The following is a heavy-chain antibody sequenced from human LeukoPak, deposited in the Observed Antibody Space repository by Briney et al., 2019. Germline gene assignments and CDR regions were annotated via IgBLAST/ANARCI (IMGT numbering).Heavy chain of an antibody. CDR3: TTGGRNGAFQFDS. CDR1: GFTFSSYA. CDR2: IKSETDGGAT. J-gene: IGHJ4*02. D-gene: IGHD1-26*01. Sequence: GGSLRLSCAASGFTFSSYAMNWVRQAPGKGLEWVARIKSETDGGATHYAAPVHGRFTISRDDSEKTLFLQMNSLKTEDTAVYYCTTGGRNGAFQFDSWGQGTLVTVSS. V-gene: IGHV3-15*01.